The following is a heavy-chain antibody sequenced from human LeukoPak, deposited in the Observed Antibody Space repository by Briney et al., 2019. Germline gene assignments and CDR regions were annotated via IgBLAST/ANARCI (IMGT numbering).Heavy chain of an antibody. CDR1: GGSISSYY. J-gene: IGHJ4*02. D-gene: IGHD3-22*01. Sequence: SETLSLTCTVSGGSISSYYWSWIRQPPGKGLEWIGYIYYSRSTNYNPSLKSRVTISVDTSKNQFSLKLSSVTAADTAVYYCASYSYYYDSSGYFDYWGQGTLVTVSS. V-gene: IGHV4-59*01. CDR3: ASYSYYYDSSGYFDY. CDR2: IYYSRST.